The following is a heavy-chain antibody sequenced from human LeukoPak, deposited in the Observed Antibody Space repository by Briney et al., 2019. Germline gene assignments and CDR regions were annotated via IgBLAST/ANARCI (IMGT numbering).Heavy chain of an antibody. J-gene: IGHJ4*02. Sequence: GRSLRLSCAASGFTFSSYGMHWVRQAPGKGLEWVAVISYDGSNKYYADSVKGRFTISRDNSKNTLYLQMNSLRAEDTAVYYCAKDRFAHYWGQGTLVTVSS. D-gene: IGHD3-3*01. CDR2: ISYDGSNK. CDR1: GFTFSSYG. CDR3: AKDRFAHY. V-gene: IGHV3-30*18.